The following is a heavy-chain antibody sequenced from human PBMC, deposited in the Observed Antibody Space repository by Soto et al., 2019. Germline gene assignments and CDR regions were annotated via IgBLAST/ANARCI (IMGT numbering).Heavy chain of an antibody. CDR1: GYTFTSYA. J-gene: IGHJ4*02. CDR2: INAGNGNT. D-gene: IGHD3-3*01. CDR3: ARAEGGYDFWSGYHLFDY. V-gene: IGHV1-3*01. Sequence: QVQLVQSGAEVKKPGASVKVSCKASGYTFTSYAMHWVRQAPGQRLEWMGWINAGNGNTKYSQKFQGRVTITRDTAASTAYMELSSLRSEDTAVYYCARAEGGYDFWSGYHLFDYWGQGTLVTVSS.